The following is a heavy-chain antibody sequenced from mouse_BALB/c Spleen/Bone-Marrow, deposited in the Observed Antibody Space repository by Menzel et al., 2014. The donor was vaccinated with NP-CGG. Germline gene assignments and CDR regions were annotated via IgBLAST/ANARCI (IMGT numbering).Heavy chain of an antibody. Sequence: QVQLKQSGAELARPGASVKLSCKASGYTFXSYWMQWVKQRPGQGLEWIGAIYPGDGDTRYTQKFKGKATLTADKSSSTAYMQLSSLASEDSAVYYCARGDPFDYWGQGTTLTVSS. CDR2: IYPGDGDT. J-gene: IGHJ2*01. V-gene: IGHV1-87*01. CDR1: GYTFXSYW. CDR3: ARGDPFDY.